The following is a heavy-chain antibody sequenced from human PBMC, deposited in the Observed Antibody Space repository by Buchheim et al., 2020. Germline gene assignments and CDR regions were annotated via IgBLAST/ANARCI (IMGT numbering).Heavy chain of an antibody. CDR2: IIPILGIA. V-gene: IGHV1-69*04. Sequence: QVQLVQSGAEVKKPGSSLKVSCKASGGTFSSYAISWVRQAPGQGLEWMGRIIPILGIATYTQKFQGRVTLTADKSTSTAYMELSSLRSEDTAVYYCAREESLRYFDWLAYYWGQGTL. D-gene: IGHD3-9*01. CDR3: AREESLRYFDWLAYY. CDR1: GGTFSSYA. J-gene: IGHJ4*02.